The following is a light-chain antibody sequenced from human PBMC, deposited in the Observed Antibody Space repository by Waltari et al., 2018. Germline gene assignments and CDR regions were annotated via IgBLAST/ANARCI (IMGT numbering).Light chain of an antibody. J-gene: IGKJ4*01. V-gene: IGKV3-11*01. CDR1: QSVNWY. Sequence: EIVLTQSPATLSLSPGERATLSCRASQSVNWYLAWYQQRPGQAPRLLIYDTSNRATGIPARFSGSGSETDFTLNISSLEPDDSAVYYCQQRRNWPLTFGGGTKVEIK. CDR3: QQRRNWPLT. CDR2: DTS.